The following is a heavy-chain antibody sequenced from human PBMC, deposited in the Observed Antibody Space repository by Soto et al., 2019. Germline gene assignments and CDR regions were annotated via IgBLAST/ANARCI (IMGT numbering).Heavy chain of an antibody. CDR2: MNPNSGNT. Sequence: ASVKVSCKASGYTFTSYYIHWVRQAPGQGLEWMGWMNPNSGNTGYAQKFQGRVTMTRNTSMNTAYMELSSLRSEDTAVYYCARAVKTVTTARTNWFDPWGQGTPVTVSS. J-gene: IGHJ5*02. CDR1: GYTFTSYY. D-gene: IGHD4-4*01. V-gene: IGHV1-8*02. CDR3: ARAVKTVTTARTNWFDP.